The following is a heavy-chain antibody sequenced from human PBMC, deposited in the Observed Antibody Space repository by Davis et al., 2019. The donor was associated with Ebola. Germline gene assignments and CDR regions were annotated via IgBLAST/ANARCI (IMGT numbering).Heavy chain of an antibody. J-gene: IGHJ5*02. Sequence: GESLKISCAPSGFSLSSYEMNWVRQAPGKGLEWISYISRSGNTLYYAESVKGRFTISRDSAKNSLSLQMSSLRAEDTAVYFCARGAAGSGVHFDPWGQGTLVTVSS. CDR3: ARGAAGSGVHFDP. V-gene: IGHV3-48*03. D-gene: IGHD2-15*01. CDR2: ISRSGNTL. CDR1: GFSLSSYE.